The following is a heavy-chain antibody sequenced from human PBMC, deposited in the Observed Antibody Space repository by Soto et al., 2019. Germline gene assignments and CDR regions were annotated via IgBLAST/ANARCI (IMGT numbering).Heavy chain of an antibody. CDR3: ARGERGLSSSHNWGIDY. CDR1: GFTFSSYG. V-gene: IGHV3-21*01. CDR2: ISSSSSYI. J-gene: IGHJ4*02. D-gene: IGHD6-6*01. Sequence: GGSLRLSCAASGFTFSSYGMHWVRQAPGKGLEWVSSISSSSSYIYYADSVKGRFTISRDNAKNSLYLQMNSLRAEDTAVYYCARGERGLSSSHNWGIDYWGQGTLVTVSS.